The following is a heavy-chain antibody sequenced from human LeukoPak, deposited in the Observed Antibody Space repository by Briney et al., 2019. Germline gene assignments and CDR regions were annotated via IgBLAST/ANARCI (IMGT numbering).Heavy chain of an antibody. Sequence: SGTLSLTCTVSGGSISSYYWSWIRQPPGKGLEWIGYIYYSGSTNYNPSLKSRVTISVGTSKNQFSLKLSSVTAADTAVYYCARERSSYYDSSGYLVDIWGQGTMVTVSS. CDR2: IYYSGST. CDR1: GGSISSYY. J-gene: IGHJ3*02. V-gene: IGHV4-59*12. CDR3: ARERSSYYDSSGYLVDI. D-gene: IGHD3-22*01.